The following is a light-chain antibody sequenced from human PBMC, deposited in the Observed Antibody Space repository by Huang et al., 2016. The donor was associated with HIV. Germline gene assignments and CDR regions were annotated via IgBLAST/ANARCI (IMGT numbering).Light chain of an antibody. Sequence: EIVMTQSPPTLSVSPGERATLSCRARQSVSTNLAWYQQKPGQAPRLLIYGVSTRATNIPGRFSGSGSGTEFTLTINSLQSEDSAVYYCQQYNNWPPWTFGQGTKVEIK. CDR2: GVS. J-gene: IGKJ1*01. CDR3: QQYNNWPPWT. CDR1: QSVSTN. V-gene: IGKV3-15*01.